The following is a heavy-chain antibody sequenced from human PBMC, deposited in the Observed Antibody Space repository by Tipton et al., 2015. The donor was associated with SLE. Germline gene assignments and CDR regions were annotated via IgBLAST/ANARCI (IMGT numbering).Heavy chain of an antibody. CDR2: IYYSGST. J-gene: IGHJ3*01. V-gene: IGHV4-30-4*01. CDR3: ARENSGAFDF. Sequence: TLSLTCTVSGGSISSGDYYWSWVRQPPGKGLEWIGYIYYSGSTYYNPSLKSRVTISVDTSKNQFSLRLSSVTAADTAVYYCARENSGAFDFWGQGTMVTVSS. D-gene: IGHD1-26*01. CDR1: GGSISSGDYY.